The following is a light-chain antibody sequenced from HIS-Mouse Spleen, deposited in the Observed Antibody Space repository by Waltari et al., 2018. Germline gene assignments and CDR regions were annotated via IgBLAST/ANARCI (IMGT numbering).Light chain of an antibody. V-gene: IGLV3-10*01. J-gene: IGLJ2*01. CDR2: EDS. CDR1: ALPKKY. Sequence: SYELTQPPSVPVSQGQTARITCSGDALPKKYAYWYQQKSGQAPVLVIYEDSKRPSGIPGRFSGSSSGTMATLTISGAQVEDEADYYCYSTDSSGNHRVFGGGTKLTVL. CDR3: YSTDSSGNHRV.